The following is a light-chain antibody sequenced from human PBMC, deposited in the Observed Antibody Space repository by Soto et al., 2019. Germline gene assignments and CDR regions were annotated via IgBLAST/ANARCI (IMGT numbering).Light chain of an antibody. V-gene: IGLV2-11*01. CDR1: SSDVGGYNY. Sequence: QSALTQPASVSGSPGQSITISCTGTSSDVGGYNYVSWYQQHPGKAPKLMIYEVSKRPSGVPDRFSGSKSGNTASLTISGLQAEDEADYYCCSYAGSYRVFGTGTKVTVL. J-gene: IGLJ1*01. CDR2: EVS. CDR3: CSYAGSYRV.